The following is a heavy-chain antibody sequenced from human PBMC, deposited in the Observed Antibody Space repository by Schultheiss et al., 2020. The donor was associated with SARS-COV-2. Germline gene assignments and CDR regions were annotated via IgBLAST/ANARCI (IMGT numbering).Heavy chain of an antibody. Sequence: SQTLSLTCTVSGGSISSSSYYWGWIRQPPGKGLEWIGEINHSGSTNYNPSLKSRVTISVDTSKNHLSLRVRSVSAADTAVYYCARGYSGWRSEWFDPWGQGTLVTVSS. CDR1: GGSISSSSYY. J-gene: IGHJ5*02. V-gene: IGHV4-39*07. CDR3: ARGYSGWRSEWFDP. D-gene: IGHD6-19*01. CDR2: INHSGST.